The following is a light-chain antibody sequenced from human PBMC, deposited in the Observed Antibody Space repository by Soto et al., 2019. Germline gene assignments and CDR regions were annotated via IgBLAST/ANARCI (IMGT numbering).Light chain of an antibody. CDR2: DAT. CDR1: QSISRG. Sequence: DIQRPQSPSTLSASVGDRSTITCRSSQSISRGLAWYQQKPGKAPKLLIHDATSLESGVPSRFSGSGSGTEFTLIISSLQPDDFATYYCQQYSSYWTFAQGTKVDI. J-gene: IGKJ1*01. CDR3: QQYSSYWT. V-gene: IGKV1-5*01.